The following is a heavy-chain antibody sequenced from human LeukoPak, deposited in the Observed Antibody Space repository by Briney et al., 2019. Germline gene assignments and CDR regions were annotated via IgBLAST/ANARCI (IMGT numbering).Heavy chain of an antibody. D-gene: IGHD3-10*01. CDR1: GFTFRTYG. CDR2: MRCDGSNE. V-gene: IGHV3-30*02. J-gene: IGHJ4*02. CDR3: VKDYYGSGSLFDY. Sequence: GGSLRLSCAASGFTFRTYGMHWVRQAPGKGLEWVAFMRCDGSNEYYADSVKGRFTISRDNSKNTLYLQMNSLRAEDTAVYYCVKDYYGSGSLFDYWGQGTLVTVSS.